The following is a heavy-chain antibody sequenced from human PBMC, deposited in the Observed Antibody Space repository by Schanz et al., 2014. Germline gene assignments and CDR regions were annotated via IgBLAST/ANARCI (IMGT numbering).Heavy chain of an antibody. D-gene: IGHD5-12*01. CDR1: GFTFSSYD. V-gene: IGHV3-33*07. CDR2: LWHDGSKK. CDR3: ARDHQGYGPHRGS. Sequence: CVASGFTFSSYDVFWVRQAPGKGLEWLAILWHDGSKKYYADSVKGRFTVSRDNSKSTLYLQLNSLRSEDTAVYYCARDHQGYGPHRGSWPQGSLVAVYS. J-gene: IGHJ5*02.